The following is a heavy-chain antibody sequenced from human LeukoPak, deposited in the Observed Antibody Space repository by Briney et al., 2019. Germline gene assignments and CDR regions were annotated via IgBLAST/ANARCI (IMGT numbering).Heavy chain of an antibody. J-gene: IGHJ4*02. CDR2: ISGYNNNT. CDR3: ARVGGGSGSYYDG. CDR1: GYTFISYE. Sequence: GASVKVSCKASGYTFISYEITWVRQAPGQGLEWMGRISGYNNNTNYVQKLQGRVTMTTDTSTNTAYMELRSLRSDDTAVYYCARVGGGSGSYYDGWGQGTLVTVSS. V-gene: IGHV1-18*01. D-gene: IGHD3-10*01.